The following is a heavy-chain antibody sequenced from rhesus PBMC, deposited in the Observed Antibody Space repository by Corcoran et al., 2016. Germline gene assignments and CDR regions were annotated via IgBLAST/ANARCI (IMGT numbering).Heavy chain of an antibody. D-gene: IGHD4-29*01. CDR2: IYGSGGST. CDR1: GGSISSSNW. Sequence: QVQLQESGPAVVKPSETLSLTCAVSGGSISSSNWWSWIRQSPGKGLEWIGGIYGSGGSTENNPSLKSLGTISKDTSKNQLSLKLSSVTTADTAVYYCARDRFYGSSYVAYFDYWGQGVLVTVSS. V-gene: IGHV4-93*01. J-gene: IGHJ4*01. CDR3: ARDRFYGSSYVAYFDY.